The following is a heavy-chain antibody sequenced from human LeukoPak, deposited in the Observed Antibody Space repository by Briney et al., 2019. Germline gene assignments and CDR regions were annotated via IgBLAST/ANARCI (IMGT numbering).Heavy chain of an antibody. J-gene: IGHJ4*02. D-gene: IGHD1-7*01. CDR1: GGSISSSSYY. CDR2: IYYSGTT. CDR3: ARRFRTGTKDH. V-gene: IGHV4-39*01. Sequence: SETLSLTCTVSGGSISSSSYYWGWIRQPPGKGLEWIGSIYYSGTTYYNLSLKSRVTISVDTSKNQFSLKLSSVTAADTAVYYCARRFRTGTKDHWGQGTLVTVSS.